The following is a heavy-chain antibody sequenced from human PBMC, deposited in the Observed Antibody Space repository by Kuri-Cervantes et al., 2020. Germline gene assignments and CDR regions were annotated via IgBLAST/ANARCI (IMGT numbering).Heavy chain of an antibody. CDR1: GGSFSGYY. J-gene: IGHJ3*02. V-gene: IGHV4-59*08. D-gene: IGHD2-2*01. CDR2: IYCSGST. Sequence: ESLKISCAVYGGSFSGYYWSWIRQNWIRQPPGKGLEWIGYIYCSGSTNYNPSLKSRVTISVDTSKNQFSLKLSSVTAADTAVYYCARQMVLRKTVVVPAVRRAFDIWGQGTMVTVSS. CDR3: ARQMVLRKTVVVPAVRRAFDI.